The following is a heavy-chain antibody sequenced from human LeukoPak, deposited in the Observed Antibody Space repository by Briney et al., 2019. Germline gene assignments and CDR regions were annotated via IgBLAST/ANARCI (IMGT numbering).Heavy chain of an antibody. Sequence: SETLSLTCAVYGGSFSDYYWTWIRQPPGKGLEWIGEINHSGSPNNDPSLKSRVSISFDTSKNQFSLKLTSVTAADTAVYYCARDRGRYCSSTSCYAGGYYYYGMDVWGQGTTVTVSS. CDR2: INHSGSP. J-gene: IGHJ6*02. V-gene: IGHV4-34*01. CDR1: GGSFSDYY. CDR3: ARDRGRYCSSTSCYAGGYYYYGMDV. D-gene: IGHD2-2*01.